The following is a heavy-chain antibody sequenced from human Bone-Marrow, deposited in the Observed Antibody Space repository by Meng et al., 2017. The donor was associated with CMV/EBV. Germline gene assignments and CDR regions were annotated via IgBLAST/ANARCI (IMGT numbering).Heavy chain of an antibody. D-gene: IGHD3-10*01. CDR3: ARGSYYYGSGSYYKRAFDI. CDR2: ISYDGTNK. Sequence: GESLKISCAASGFTFSSYAMHWVRQAPGKGLEWVAVISYDGTNKYYADSVKGRFTISRDNSKNTLYLQMNSLRAEDTAVYYCARGSYYYGSGSYYKRAFDIWGQGTMVTFSS. CDR1: GFTFSSYA. J-gene: IGHJ3*02. V-gene: IGHV3-30-3*01.